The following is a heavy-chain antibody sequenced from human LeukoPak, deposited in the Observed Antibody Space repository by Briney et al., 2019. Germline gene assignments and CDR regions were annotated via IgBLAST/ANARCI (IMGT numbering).Heavy chain of an antibody. D-gene: IGHD2-2*01. J-gene: IGHJ6*02. CDR1: GFTFSSYE. CDR3: AIDQVPAAIGGLYYYYGMDV. CDR2: ISSSGSTI. Sequence: PGGSLRLSCAASGFTFSSYEMNWVRQAPGKGLEWVSYISSSGSTIYYADSVKGRFTISRDNAKNSLYLQMNSLRAEDTAVYYCAIDQVPAAIGGLYYYYGMDVWGQGTTVTVSS. V-gene: IGHV3-48*03.